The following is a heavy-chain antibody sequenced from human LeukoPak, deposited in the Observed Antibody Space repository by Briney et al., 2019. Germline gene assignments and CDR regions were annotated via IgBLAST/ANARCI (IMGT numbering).Heavy chain of an antibody. J-gene: IGHJ4*02. V-gene: IGHV1-2*02. Sequence: ASVKVSCKASEYTFTGYYMHWVRQAPGQGLEWMGWINPNSGGTNYAQKFQGRVTMTRDTSISTAYMELSRLRSDDTAVYYCAREGVGYNSGSFDYWGQGTLVTVSS. CDR1: EYTFTGYY. D-gene: IGHD5-24*01. CDR2: INPNSGGT. CDR3: AREGVGYNSGSFDY.